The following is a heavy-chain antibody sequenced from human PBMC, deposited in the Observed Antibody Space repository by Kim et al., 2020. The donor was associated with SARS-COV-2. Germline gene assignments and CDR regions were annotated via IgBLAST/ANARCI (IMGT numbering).Heavy chain of an antibody. Sequence: ADTVKGRFTISRDNATNPLSLQMNSLRAEDTALYYCAKLPGIAAAGTIDYWGQGTLVTVSS. CDR3: AKLPGIAAAGTIDY. D-gene: IGHD6-13*01. J-gene: IGHJ4*02. V-gene: IGHV3-9*01.